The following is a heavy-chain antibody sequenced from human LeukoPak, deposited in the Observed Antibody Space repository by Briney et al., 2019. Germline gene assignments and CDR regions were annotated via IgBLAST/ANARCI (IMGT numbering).Heavy chain of an antibody. Sequence: GGSLRLSCAASGFTFSSYGMHWVRQAPGKGLDWVAVISNDGSKKYYADSVKGRFTISRDNSKNTLSLQVSSLRAEDTAVYYCAKDRYSYAFEYSDSWGQGTLVTVSS. V-gene: IGHV3-30*18. CDR3: AKDRYSYAFEYSDS. CDR2: ISNDGSKK. J-gene: IGHJ4*02. CDR1: GFTFSSYG. D-gene: IGHD5-18*01.